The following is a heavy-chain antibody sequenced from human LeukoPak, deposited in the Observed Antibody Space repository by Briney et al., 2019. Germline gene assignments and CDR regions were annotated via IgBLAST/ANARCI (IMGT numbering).Heavy chain of an antibody. CDR1: GGSVSSGNYY. CDR2: IHYSGST. D-gene: IGHD2-15*01. J-gene: IGHJ4*02. Sequence: SETLSLTCTVSGGSVSSGNYYWSWIRQPPGKGLEWIGYIHYSGSTNYNPSLKSRVTMSVDTSKNQFSLKLSSVTAADTAVYYCARDRGRGAALDYWGQGTLVTVSS. CDR3: ARDRGRGAALDY. V-gene: IGHV4-61*01.